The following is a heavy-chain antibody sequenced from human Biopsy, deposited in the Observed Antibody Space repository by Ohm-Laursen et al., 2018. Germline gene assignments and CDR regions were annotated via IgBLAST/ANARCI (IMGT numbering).Heavy chain of an antibody. Sequence: ASVKVSCKVSGYSFTNYYLHWVRQAPGQGLQWMGRINPNNGGTNYAHKFQGRVTMTRDTSISTAYMHLSGLTSDDTAVYYCARLAYSEYRRDPLDVWGQGTMVTVSS. CDR3: ARLAYSEYRRDPLDV. D-gene: IGHD5-18*01. CDR1: GYSFTNYY. J-gene: IGHJ3*01. CDR2: INPNNGGT. V-gene: IGHV1-2*02.